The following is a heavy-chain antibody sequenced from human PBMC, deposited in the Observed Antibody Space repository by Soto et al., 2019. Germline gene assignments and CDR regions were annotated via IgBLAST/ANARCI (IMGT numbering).Heavy chain of an antibody. CDR3: ARHIFAWGGFDH. CDR2: IYPGDSNT. Sequence: PGESLKISCKGSGYSFTSYWIGWVRQMPGKGLEWMGIIYPGDSNTRYSPSFQGQVTISVDKSISTACLQWSSLKASDTAIYYCARHIFAWGGFDHWGQGTLVTVSS. J-gene: IGHJ4*02. CDR1: GYSFTSYW. D-gene: IGHD7-27*01. V-gene: IGHV5-51*01.